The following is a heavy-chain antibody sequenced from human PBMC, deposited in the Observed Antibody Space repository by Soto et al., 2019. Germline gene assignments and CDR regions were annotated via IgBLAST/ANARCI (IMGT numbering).Heavy chain of an antibody. CDR3: ARGRPGRSSGWYNY. Sequence: SETLSLTCAVYGGSFSGYYWSWIRQPPGKGLEWIGEINPSGSTNYNPSLKSRVTISVDTSKNQFSLNLSSVTAADTAVYYCARGRPGRSSGWYNYWGQGTLFTVSS. CDR2: INPSGST. J-gene: IGHJ4*02. CDR1: GGSFSGYY. V-gene: IGHV4-34*01. D-gene: IGHD6-19*01.